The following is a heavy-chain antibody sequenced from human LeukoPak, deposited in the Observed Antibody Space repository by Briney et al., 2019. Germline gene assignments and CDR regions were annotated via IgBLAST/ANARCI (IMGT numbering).Heavy chain of an antibody. CDR3: ARDNNGLYFGVRGFDI. J-gene: IGHJ3*02. CDR1: GGSMNTHY. V-gene: IGHV4-4*07. D-gene: IGHD3-3*01. CDR2: IYTSGST. Sequence: PSETLSLTCSVSGGSMNTHYWNWIRQPAGKGLEWIGRIYTSGSTNHSPSLKSRVIMSLDTSKSQFSLSLGSVTAADTAVYYCARDNNGLYFGVRGFDIWGQGKMVIVSS.